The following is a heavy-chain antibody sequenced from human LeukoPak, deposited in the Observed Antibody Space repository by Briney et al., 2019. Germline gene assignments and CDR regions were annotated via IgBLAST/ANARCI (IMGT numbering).Heavy chain of an antibody. V-gene: IGHV1-2*02. CDR1: GYTFTGYY. CDR2: INPNSGGT. D-gene: IGHD2-2*01. J-gene: IGHJ3*02. Sequence: ASVKVSCKASGYTFTGYYKHWVRQAPGQGPEWMGWINPNSGGTNYAQKFQGRVTMTRDTSISTAYMELSRLRSDDTAVYYCARVVQPKDAFDIWGQGTMVTVSS. CDR3: ARVVQPKDAFDI.